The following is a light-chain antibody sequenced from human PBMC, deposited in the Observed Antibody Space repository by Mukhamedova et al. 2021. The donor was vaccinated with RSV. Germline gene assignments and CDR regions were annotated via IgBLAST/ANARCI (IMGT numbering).Light chain of an antibody. V-gene: IGKV1-6*01. J-gene: IGKJ2*01. Sequence: WYQRRVHGKAPKLLIYAGSTLQRGVPSRFSGSGSGTDFTLTISALQPEDFGTYYCLQDASYPYTFGQGTKLEIK. CDR3: LQDASYPYT. CDR2: AGS.